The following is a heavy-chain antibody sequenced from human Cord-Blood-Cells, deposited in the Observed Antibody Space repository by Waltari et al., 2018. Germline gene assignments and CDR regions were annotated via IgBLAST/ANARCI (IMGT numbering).Heavy chain of an antibody. J-gene: IGHJ4*02. V-gene: IGHV1-24*01. D-gene: IGHD1-26*01. CDR3: ATDPNSGSYY. CDR2: FDPEDGET. Sequence: KKPVASVKVSCKVCGYTLTELSMHWVRQAPGKGLERMGGFDPEDGETIYAQKFQGRVTRTEDTSTDTAYMELSSLRSEDTAVYYCATDPNSGSYYWGQGTLVTVSS. CDR1: GYTLTELS.